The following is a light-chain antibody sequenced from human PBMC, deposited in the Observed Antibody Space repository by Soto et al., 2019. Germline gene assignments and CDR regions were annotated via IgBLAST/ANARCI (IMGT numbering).Light chain of an antibody. J-gene: IGKJ1*01. V-gene: IGKV1-8*01. Sequence: AIRMTQSPSSFSASTGDRVTITCRASQDISSYLAWYQLKPGKAPNLLIYAASTLQSGVPSRFSGSGSGTDFTLTISCLQSEDFATYYCQHYYNYPWAFGQGTKVESK. CDR2: AAS. CDR1: QDISSY. CDR3: QHYYNYPWA.